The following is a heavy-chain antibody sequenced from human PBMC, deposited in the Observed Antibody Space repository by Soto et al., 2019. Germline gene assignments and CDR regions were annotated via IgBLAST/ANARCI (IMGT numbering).Heavy chain of an antibody. CDR2: ISSSSSYI. J-gene: IGHJ4*02. D-gene: IGHD2-21*01. V-gene: IGHV3-21*01. Sequence: EVQLVESGGGLVKPGGSLRLSCAASGFTFSSYSMNWVRQAPGKGLEWVSSISSSSSYIYYADSVKGRFTISRDNAKNSLYLQMNSLRADDTAVYYCARDCPPYDPFDYWGQGTLVTVSS. CDR3: ARDCPPYDPFDY. CDR1: GFTFSSYS.